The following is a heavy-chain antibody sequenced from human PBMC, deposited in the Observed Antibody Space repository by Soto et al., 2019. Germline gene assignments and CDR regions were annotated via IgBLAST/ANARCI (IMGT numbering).Heavy chain of an antibody. D-gene: IGHD3-3*01. CDR1: GYTFTSYG. CDR2: ISAYNGNT. Sequence: GASVKVSCKASGYTFTSYGISWVRQAPGQGLEWMGWISAYNGNTNYAQKLQGRVTMTTDTSTSTAYMELRSLRSDDTAVYYCASEREITIFGVAPPWYMGVWGKGTTVTVSS. CDR3: ASEREITIFGVAPPWYMGV. J-gene: IGHJ6*03. V-gene: IGHV1-18*01.